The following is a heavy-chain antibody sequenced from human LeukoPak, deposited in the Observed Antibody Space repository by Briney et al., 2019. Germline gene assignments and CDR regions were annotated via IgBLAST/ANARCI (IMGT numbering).Heavy chain of an antibody. Sequence: SETLSLTCTVSGGSISSYYWSWIRQPPGKGLEWIGYIYYSGSTNYNPSLKSRVTISVDTSKNQFSLKLGSVTAADTAVYYCAKDSGSENAFDIWGQGTMVTVSS. J-gene: IGHJ3*02. CDR3: AKDSGSENAFDI. D-gene: IGHD1-26*01. V-gene: IGHV4-59*01. CDR2: IYYSGST. CDR1: GGSISSYY.